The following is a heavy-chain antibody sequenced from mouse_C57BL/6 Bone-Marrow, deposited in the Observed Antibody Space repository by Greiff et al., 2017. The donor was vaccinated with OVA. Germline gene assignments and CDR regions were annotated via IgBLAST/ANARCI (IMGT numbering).Heavy chain of an antibody. CDR1: GYTFTSYW. J-gene: IGHJ2*01. CDR2: IYPGSGST. Sequence: QVQLQQPGAELVKPGASVKMSCKASGYTFTSYWITWVKQRPGQGLEWIGDIYPGSGSTNYNEKFKSKATLTVDTSSSTAYMHLSSLTSEDSAVYYCAICLIYYGIHFDYWGQGTTLTVSS. D-gene: IGHD2-1*01. V-gene: IGHV1-55*01. CDR3: AICLIYYGIHFDY.